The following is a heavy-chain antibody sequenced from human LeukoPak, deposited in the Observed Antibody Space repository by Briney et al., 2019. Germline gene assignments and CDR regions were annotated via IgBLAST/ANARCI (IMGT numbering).Heavy chain of an antibody. CDR1: GFTFGDYG. J-gene: IGHJ4*02. CDR3: TTLRSGAGWYPYYSDH. Sequence: GGSLRLSCAASGFTFGDYGMGWVRQAPGKGLEWVSSISGSDGGTYYADSVKGRFTISRDNSNNTLYLQMNSLKTGDTAVFYCTTLRSGAGWYPYYSDHWGQGALVTVSS. D-gene: IGHD6-19*01. V-gene: IGHV3-23*01. CDR2: ISGSDGGT.